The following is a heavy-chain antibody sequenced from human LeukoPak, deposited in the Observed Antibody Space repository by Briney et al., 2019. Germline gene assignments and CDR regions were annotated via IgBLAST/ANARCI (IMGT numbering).Heavy chain of an antibody. CDR3: ARQAGYYYDSSGYYPFDY. Sequence: PSETLSLTCTVSGGSISSYYWSWIRQPPGKGLEWIGYIYYSGSTNQNPSLRSRVTMSVDTSKNQFSLKLSSVTAADTAVYYCARQAGYYYDSSGYYPFDYWGQGTLVTVSP. V-gene: IGHV4-59*08. J-gene: IGHJ4*02. CDR1: GGSISSYY. CDR2: IYYSGST. D-gene: IGHD3-22*01.